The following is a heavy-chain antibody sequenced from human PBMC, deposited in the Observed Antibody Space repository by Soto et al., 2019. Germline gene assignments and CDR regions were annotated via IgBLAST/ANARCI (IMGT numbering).Heavy chain of an antibody. J-gene: IGHJ4*02. CDR2: INGDGSST. CDR1: GFSFSSYC. Sequence: GGSLRPSCAASGFSFSSYCMHWVRPAPGKGLVWVSRINGDGSSTHYADSVKGRFTISRDNAKSTLYLQMNSLRGEDTAVYYCARTSPFDYWGQGALVTVSS. V-gene: IGHV3-74*01. CDR3: ARTSPFDY.